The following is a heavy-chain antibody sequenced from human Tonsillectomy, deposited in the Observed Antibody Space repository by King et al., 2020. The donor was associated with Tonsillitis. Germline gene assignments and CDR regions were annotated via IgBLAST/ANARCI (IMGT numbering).Heavy chain of an antibody. CDR3: ARGSTYYYENSGTPILFFDY. J-gene: IGHJ4*02. CDR1: GFTFSDYS. Sequence: DVQLVESGGGLVKPGGSLRLSCAASGFTFSDYSMNWVRQAPGKGLEWVSSISSGRSYIYYADSVKGRFTISRDNAKNSLYLLMASLRAEDTAVYYCARGSTYYYENSGTPILFFDYWGQGTLVTVSS. D-gene: IGHD3-22*01. V-gene: IGHV3-21*01. CDR2: ISSGRSYI.